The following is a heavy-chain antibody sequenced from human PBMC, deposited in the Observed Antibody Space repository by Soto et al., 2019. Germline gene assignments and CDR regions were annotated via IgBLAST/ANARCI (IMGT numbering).Heavy chain of an antibody. CDR3: ARSDEHSSSLFDY. D-gene: IGHD6-6*01. CDR2: IYHSGST. V-gene: IGHV4-38-2*01. Sequence: PSETLSLTCAVSGYSISSGYYWGWIRQPPGKGLEWIGSIYHSGSTYYNPSLKSRVTISVDTSKNQFSLKLSSVTAADTAVYYCARSDEHSSSLFDYWGQGTLVTVSS. CDR1: GYSISSGYY. J-gene: IGHJ4*02.